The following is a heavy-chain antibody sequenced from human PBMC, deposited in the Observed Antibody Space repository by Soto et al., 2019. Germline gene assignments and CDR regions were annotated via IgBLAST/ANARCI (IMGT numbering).Heavy chain of an antibody. J-gene: IGHJ6*02. V-gene: IGHV3-72*01. CDR2: SRNKANGYMT. Sequence: EMQLVESGGGLVQPGGSLRLSCAVSGFSFSDHYMDWLRQAPGKGLESVGRSRNKANGYMTEYAASVRGRVTISRDDSENSFLLQLNSLKTEDTAVYYCAREDRIAPARSGYYYYGMDVWGQGTTVTVSS. CDR1: GFSFSDHY. CDR3: AREDRIAPARSGYYYYGMDV. D-gene: IGHD6-13*01.